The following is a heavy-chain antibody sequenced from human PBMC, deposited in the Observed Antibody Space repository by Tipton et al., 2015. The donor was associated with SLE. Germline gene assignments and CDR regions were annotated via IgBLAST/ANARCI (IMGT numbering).Heavy chain of an antibody. CDR2: NSAYNGNT. Sequence: QVQLVQSGPEVKKPGASVKVSCKASGYTFTTFGISWLRQAPGQRPEWMGWNSAYNGNTNYAQKFQGRVTMTTDTSTSTAYMELKSLGSDDTAVYYCARDDLWYGSHWGQGTLVTVSS. CDR1: GYTFTTFG. J-gene: IGHJ4*02. D-gene: IGHD3/OR15-3a*01. CDR3: ARDDLWYGSH. V-gene: IGHV1-18*01.